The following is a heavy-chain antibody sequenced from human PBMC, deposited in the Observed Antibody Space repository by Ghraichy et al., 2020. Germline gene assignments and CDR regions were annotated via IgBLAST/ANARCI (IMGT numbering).Heavy chain of an antibody. J-gene: IGHJ1*01. CDR2: IYTGGYT. D-gene: IGHD2-15*01. V-gene: IGHV3-66*01. CDR1: GFTVRDSF. Sequence: GALRLSCAASGFTVRDSFISWVRQAPGKGLEWVSIIYTGGYTHYVDSVKGRFTISRDNSKNMVYLQMNSLRDEDTAMYFCARDVGPTAEYFQNWGQGTLVTVSS. CDR3: ARDVGPTAEYFQN.